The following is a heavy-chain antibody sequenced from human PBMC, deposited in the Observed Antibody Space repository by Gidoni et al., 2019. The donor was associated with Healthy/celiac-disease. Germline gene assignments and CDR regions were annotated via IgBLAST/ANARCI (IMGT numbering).Heavy chain of an antibody. CDR2: INPNSGGT. V-gene: IGHV1-2*02. D-gene: IGHD2-15*01. CDR3: ARDGPHCSGGSCYSQSFYGMDV. J-gene: IGHJ6*02. Sequence: QVQLVPSGAEVKKPGASVKVSCKASGYTFTGYYLPWVRQAPGQGLEWMGWINPNSGGTNYAQKFQGRVTMTRDTSISTAYMELSRLRSDDTAVYYCARDGPHCSGGSCYSQSFYGMDVWGQGTTVTVSS. CDR1: GYTFTGYY.